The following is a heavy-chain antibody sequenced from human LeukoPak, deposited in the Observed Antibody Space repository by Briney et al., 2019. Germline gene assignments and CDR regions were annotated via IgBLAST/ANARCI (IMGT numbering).Heavy chain of an antibody. D-gene: IGHD3-16*01. V-gene: IGHV4-61*02. CDR3: ARGFMITFGGAHTFIPYYFDY. CDR2: IYTSGST. CDR1: GGSISSGSYY. J-gene: IGHJ4*02. Sequence: PSETLSLTCTVSGGSISSGSYYWSWIRQPAGKGLEWIGRIYTSGSTNYNPFLKSRVTISVGTSKNQFSLKLSSVTAADTAVYYCARGFMITFGGAHTFIPYYFDYWGQGTLVTVSS.